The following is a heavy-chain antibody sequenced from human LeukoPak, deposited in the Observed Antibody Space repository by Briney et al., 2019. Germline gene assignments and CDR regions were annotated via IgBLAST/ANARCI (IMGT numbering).Heavy chain of an antibody. CDR2: IYYSGST. CDR1: GGSISSSSYY. D-gene: IGHD3-9*01. V-gene: IGHV4-39*01. J-gene: IGHJ4*02. CDR3: ARQDYDILTGYYLRDY. Sequence: SETLSLTCTVSGGSISSSSYYWGWIRQPPGKGLEWIGSIYYSGSTYYNPSLKSRVTISVDTSKNQFSLKLSSVTAADTAVYYCARQDYDILTGYYLRDYWGQGTLVTVSS.